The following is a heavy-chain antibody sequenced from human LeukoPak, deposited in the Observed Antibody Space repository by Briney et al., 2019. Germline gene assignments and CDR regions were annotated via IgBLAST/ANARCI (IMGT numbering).Heavy chain of an antibody. CDR3: AKTSYGFWFDP. CDR2: IQYNGNNK. D-gene: IGHD2-2*01. V-gene: IGHV3-30*02. Sequence: GGSLRLSCAASGFTFNNFGMHWVRQAPGKGLEWVTFIQYNGNNKYYADSVKGRFTISRDNSKNTLYLQMNSLRAEDTAVYYCAKTSYGFWFDPWGQGTLVTVSS. CDR1: GFTFNNFG. J-gene: IGHJ5*02.